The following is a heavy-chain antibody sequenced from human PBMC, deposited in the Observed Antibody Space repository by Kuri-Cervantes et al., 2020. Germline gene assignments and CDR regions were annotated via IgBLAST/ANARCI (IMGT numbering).Heavy chain of an antibody. CDR2: IYYSGST. D-gene: IGHD3-10*01. CDR1: GCSISSSSYY. Sequence: GSLRLSCTVSGCSISSSSYYWGWIRPPPGKGLEWIGSIYYSGSTYYNPSLKSRVTISVDRSKNQFSLKLSSVTAADTAVYYCARERPITYYYGSGSYKGIDPGGQGTLVTSPQ. J-gene: IGHJ5*02. V-gene: IGHV4-39*07. CDR3: ARERPITYYYGSGSYKGIDP.